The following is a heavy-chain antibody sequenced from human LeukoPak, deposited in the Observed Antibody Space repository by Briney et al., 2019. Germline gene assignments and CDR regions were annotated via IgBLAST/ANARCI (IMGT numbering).Heavy chain of an antibody. Sequence: GGSLRLSCAASGFTFSSYWMNWVRQAPGKGLEWVANTEQNGLEKYYVDSVKGRFTISRDNAKKSLYLQMNSLRVEDTAVYYCATNRPLDYWGQGTLVTVSS. CDR2: TEQNGLEK. D-gene: IGHD2/OR15-2a*01. CDR1: GFTFSSYW. CDR3: ATNRPLDY. J-gene: IGHJ4*02. V-gene: IGHV3-7*01.